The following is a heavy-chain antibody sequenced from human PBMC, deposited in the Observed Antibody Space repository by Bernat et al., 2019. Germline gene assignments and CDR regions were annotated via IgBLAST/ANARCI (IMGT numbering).Heavy chain of an antibody. CDR2: ISYDGSNK. V-gene: IGHV3-30*01. D-gene: IGHD3-16*01. J-gene: IGHJ4*02. CDR3: ASDLFLGGTTAFDY. Sequence: QVQLVESGGGVVQPGRSLRLSCAAPGFTFSSYAMHWVRQAPGKGLEWVAVISYDGSNKYYADSVKGRFTISRDNSKNTLYLQMNSLRAEDTAVYYCASDLFLGGTTAFDYWGQGTLVTVSS. CDR1: GFTFSSYA.